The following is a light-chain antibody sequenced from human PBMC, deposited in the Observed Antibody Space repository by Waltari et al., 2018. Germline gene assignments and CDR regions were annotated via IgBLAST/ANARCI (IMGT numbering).Light chain of an antibody. CDR3: QQYDISPLT. J-gene: IGKJ4*01. Sequence: EIVLTQSPGTLSLSPGERSTLSCSASQTVRTTYLAWYQQKPGQAPTLLIYGASSRATGMPDRCSGSGAGTDFALTISSLEPEDFAVYYCQQYDISPLTFGGGTKVEIK. V-gene: IGKV3-20*01. CDR2: GAS. CDR1: QTVRTTY.